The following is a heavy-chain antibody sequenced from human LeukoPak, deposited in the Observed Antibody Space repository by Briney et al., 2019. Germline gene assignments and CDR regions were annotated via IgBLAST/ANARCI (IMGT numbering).Heavy chain of an antibody. D-gene: IGHD3-9*01. CDR3: ARVDSTLYYFDY. J-gene: IGHJ4*02. Sequence: PSETLSLTCAVYGGSFSGYYWSWIRQPPGKGLEWIGEINHSGSTSYNPSLKSRVTISVDTSKNQFSLKLSSVTAADTAVYYCARVDSTLYYFDYWGQGTLVTVSS. CDR1: GGSFSGYY. CDR2: INHSGST. V-gene: IGHV4-34*01.